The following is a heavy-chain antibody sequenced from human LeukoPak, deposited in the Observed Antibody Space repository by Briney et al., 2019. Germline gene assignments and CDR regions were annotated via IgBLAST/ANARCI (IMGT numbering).Heavy chain of an antibody. J-gene: IGHJ4*02. D-gene: IGHD6-6*01. CDR3: AREARPLDY. CDR2: IDHSGST. Sequence: SETLSLTCAVYGGSFSGYYWSWIRQPPGKGLEWIGEIDHSGSTNYNPSLKSRVTISVDTSKNQFSLKLSSVTAADTAVYYCAREARPLDYWGQGTLVTVSS. CDR1: GGSFSGYY. V-gene: IGHV4-34*01.